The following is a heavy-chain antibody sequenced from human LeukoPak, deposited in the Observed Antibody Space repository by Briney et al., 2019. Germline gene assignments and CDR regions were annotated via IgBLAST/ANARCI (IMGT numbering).Heavy chain of an antibody. CDR2: IYYSGSA. CDR3: ARHESGSPSAAFDS. V-gene: IGHV4-39*07. Sequence: PSETLSLTCTVSGGSIRTRDFYWGWIRQPPGRGLEWIGAIYYSGSAYYNPSLKSRVTLSVDTSNNQFSLNLISVTAADTAVYYCARHESGSPSAAFDSWGQGTMVTVSS. CDR1: GGSIRTRDFY. D-gene: IGHD6-6*01. J-gene: IGHJ3*01.